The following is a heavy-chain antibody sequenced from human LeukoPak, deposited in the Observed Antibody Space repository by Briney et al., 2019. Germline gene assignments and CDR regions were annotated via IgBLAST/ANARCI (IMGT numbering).Heavy chain of an antibody. CDR2: ISSSGSTI. Sequence: GGSLRLSCAASGFTFSSYAMSWVRQAPGKGLEWVSYISSSGSTIYYADSVKGRFTISRDNAKNSLYLQMSSLRAEDTAVYYCARDSYYDSSGYPQYFDYWGQGTLVTVSS. D-gene: IGHD3-22*01. CDR1: GFTFSSYA. CDR3: ARDSYYDSSGYPQYFDY. J-gene: IGHJ4*02. V-gene: IGHV3-48*04.